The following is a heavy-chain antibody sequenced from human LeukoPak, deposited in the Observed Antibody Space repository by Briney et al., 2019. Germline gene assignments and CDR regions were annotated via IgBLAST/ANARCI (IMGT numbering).Heavy chain of an antibody. CDR1: GYTFTSYD. CDR2: MNPNSGDT. V-gene: IGHV1-8*01. CDR3: ARGEYPNGWYY. J-gene: IGHJ4*02. Sequence: ASVTVSCKASGYTFTSYDINWVRQAAGQGLEWMGWMNPNSGDTGYAQKFRGRVTMTRNTSISTAYMELSSLRSEDTAVYYCARGEYPNGWYYWGQGTLVTVSS. D-gene: IGHD2-15*01.